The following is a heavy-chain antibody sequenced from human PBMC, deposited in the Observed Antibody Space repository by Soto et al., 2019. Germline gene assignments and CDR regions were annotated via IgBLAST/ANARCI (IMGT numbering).Heavy chain of an antibody. Sequence: QVQLVQSGAEVKKPGASVRVSCKASGYTFPNYGVSWVRQAPGQGLEWMGWISAYNGDASYSQKLQGRVTITRDTSAGTAYMELSSLTSEDTAAYYCARGVSSGWFHYYGMDVWGQGTTVTVSS. CDR2: ISAYNGDA. V-gene: IGHV1-18*04. CDR1: GYTFPNYG. CDR3: ARGVSSGWFHYYGMDV. D-gene: IGHD6-19*01. J-gene: IGHJ6*02.